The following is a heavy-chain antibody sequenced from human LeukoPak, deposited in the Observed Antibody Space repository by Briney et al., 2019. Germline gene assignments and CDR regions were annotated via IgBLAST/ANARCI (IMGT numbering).Heavy chain of an antibody. J-gene: IGHJ4*02. V-gene: IGHV3-23*01. CDR3: ARRSGIAVAGAFDY. CDR1: GGSISSTN. CDR2: ISGSGDST. D-gene: IGHD6-19*01. Sequence: GTLSLTCDVSGGSISSTNWWSWVRQPPGKGLEWVSGISGSGDSTYYADSVKGRFTISRDNSKNTLYLQMNSLRAEDTAVYYCARRSGIAVAGAFDYWGQGTLVTVSS.